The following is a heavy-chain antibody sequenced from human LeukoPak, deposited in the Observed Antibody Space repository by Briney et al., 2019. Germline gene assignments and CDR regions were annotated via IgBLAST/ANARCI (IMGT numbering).Heavy chain of an antibody. V-gene: IGHV1-46*01. Sequence: ASVKVSCKASGYTFTSYYMHWVRQAPGQGLEWMGIINPSGGSTSYAQKFQGRVTITRDTSASTAYMELSSLRSEDTAVYYCARGLITMVRGVIVSSYWGQGTLVTVSS. CDR2: INPSGGST. CDR3: ARGLITMVRGVIVSSY. D-gene: IGHD3-10*01. CDR1: GYTFTSYY. J-gene: IGHJ4*02.